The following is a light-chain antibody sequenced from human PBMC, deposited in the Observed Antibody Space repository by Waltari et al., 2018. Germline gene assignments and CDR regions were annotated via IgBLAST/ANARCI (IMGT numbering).Light chain of an antibody. Sequence: EVVMTKSPLSIPITAGQRASSSCRSSQSLVHSNGNTYLSWYQQKPGQPPRRLIYEVSKQDSGVPDRFSGSGAGTDFTLKISRVEAEDVGVYYCGQGTHVPYSFGQGTKVEIK. J-gene: IGKJ2*03. CDR2: EVS. V-gene: IGKV2-30*02. CDR3: GQGTHVPYS. CDR1: QSLVHSNGNTY.